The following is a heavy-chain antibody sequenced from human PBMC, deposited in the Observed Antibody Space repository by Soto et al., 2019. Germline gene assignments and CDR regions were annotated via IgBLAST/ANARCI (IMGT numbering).Heavy chain of an antibody. CDR1: GYTFTGYY. D-gene: IGHD1-1*01. V-gene: IGHV1-2*04. J-gene: IGHJ4*02. CDR3: ARGGGGWYNCNHYYFDY. Sequence: ASVKVSCKASGYTFTGYYMHWVRQAPGQGLEWMGWINPNSGGTNYAQKFQGWVTMTRDTSISTAYMELSRLRSDDTDVYYGARGGGGWYNCNHYYFDYWGQGTLVTVSS. CDR2: INPNSGGT.